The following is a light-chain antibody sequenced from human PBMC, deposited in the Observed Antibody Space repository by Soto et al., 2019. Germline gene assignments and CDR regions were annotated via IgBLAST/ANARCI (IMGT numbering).Light chain of an antibody. V-gene: IGLV2-23*01. Sequence: SALAQPASVSGSPGQSITLSCTGTSSEVGSYNLVSWYQQHPGKAPKLMIYEGSKRPSGVSNRFSGSKSGNTASLTISGLQAEDEADYYCCSYADSSTYYVFGTGTKVTVL. CDR3: CSYADSSTYYV. CDR1: SSEVGSYNL. J-gene: IGLJ1*01. CDR2: EGS.